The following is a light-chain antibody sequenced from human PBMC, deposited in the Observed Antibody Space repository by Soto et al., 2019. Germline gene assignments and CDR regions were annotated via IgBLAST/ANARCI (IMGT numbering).Light chain of an antibody. CDR2: DAS. CDR3: QQFDNLPLT. V-gene: IGKV1-33*01. Sequence: DIQMTQSPSSLSASVGDRVTITCQASQDISNYLNWYQQKPGKAPKILIYDASVLEAGVPSRFSGGGSVTHFTLTISSLQAEDVATYDCQQFDNLPLTFGGGTKVEIK. J-gene: IGKJ4*01. CDR1: QDISNY.